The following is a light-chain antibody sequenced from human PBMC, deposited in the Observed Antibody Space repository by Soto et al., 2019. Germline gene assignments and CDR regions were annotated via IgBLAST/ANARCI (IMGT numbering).Light chain of an antibody. J-gene: IGLJ1*01. V-gene: IGLV2-14*01. CDR1: RSDVGNYIF. Sequence: QSALTQPASVSGSPGQSITISCTGTRSDVGNYIFVSWYRQHTGKAPKLMIYDINNRPSGVSNRFSGSKSGNTASLTISGLQAEDEADYYCVSYTTSASYVFGTGTKLTVL. CDR3: VSYTTSASYV. CDR2: DIN.